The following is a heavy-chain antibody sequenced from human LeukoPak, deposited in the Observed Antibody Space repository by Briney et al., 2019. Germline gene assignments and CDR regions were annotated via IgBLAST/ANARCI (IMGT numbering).Heavy chain of an antibody. J-gene: IGHJ4*02. D-gene: IGHD3-10*01. CDR3: ARGGRGVIIRGFDY. CDR2: INHSGST. Sequence: SSETLSLTCAVYGGSFSGYYWSWIRQPPGKGLEWIGEINHSGSTNYNPSLKSRVTISVDTSKNQFSLKLSSVTAADTAVYYCARGGRGVIIRGFDYWGQGTLVIVSS. CDR1: GGSFSGYY. V-gene: IGHV4-34*01.